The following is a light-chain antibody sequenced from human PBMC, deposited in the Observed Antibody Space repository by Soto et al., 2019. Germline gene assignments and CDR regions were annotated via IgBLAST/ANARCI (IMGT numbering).Light chain of an antibody. V-gene: IGKV1-39*01. CDR3: QQRFSTPRT. CDR2: AAS. CDR1: QTISNF. Sequence: DFQMTQAPSALSASVGDRVTITCRSSQTISNFLKWYQQRPGKAPKLLIYAASGLQRDVPSRFGGNGYGTDFTLTITNLQPEDIGQYFCQQRFSTPRTFGQGTRVAI. J-gene: IGKJ1*01.